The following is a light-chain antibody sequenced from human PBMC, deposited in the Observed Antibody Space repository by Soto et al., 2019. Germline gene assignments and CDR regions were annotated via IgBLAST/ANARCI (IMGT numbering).Light chain of an antibody. J-gene: IGLJ1*01. CDR2: GNS. Sequence: QSVLTQPPSISGAPGQGVTISCTGSSSNIGAGYDVHWYQQLPGTAPKLPIYGNSNRPSGVPDRFSGSKSGTSASLAITGLQAEDEADYYCQSYDSSLSGSRVFGTGTKVTVL. CDR3: QSYDSSLSGSRV. V-gene: IGLV1-40*01. CDR1: SSNIGAGYD.